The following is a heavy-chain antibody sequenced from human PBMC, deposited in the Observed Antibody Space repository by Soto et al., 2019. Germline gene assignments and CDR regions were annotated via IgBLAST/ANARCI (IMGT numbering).Heavy chain of an antibody. Sequence: QVQLQQWGAGLLKPSETLSLTCAVYGGSFSGYYWSWIRQPPGKGLEWIGEINHSGSTNYNPSLKRRVTISVDTSKNQFSLKLSSVTAADTAVYYCARGRVFGVVNRRSHAFDIWGQGTMVTVSS. J-gene: IGHJ3*02. CDR2: INHSGST. CDR3: ARGRVFGVVNRRSHAFDI. CDR1: GGSFSGYY. D-gene: IGHD3-3*01. V-gene: IGHV4-34*01.